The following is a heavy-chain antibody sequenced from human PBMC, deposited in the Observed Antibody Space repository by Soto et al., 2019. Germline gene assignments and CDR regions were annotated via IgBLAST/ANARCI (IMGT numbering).Heavy chain of an antibody. D-gene: IGHD4-17*01. CDR3: ASLSPHYGDPTINWFDP. CDR2: ISSSGSTI. Sequence: PGESLKISCAASGFTFSSYEMNWVRQAPGKGLEWVSYISSSGSTIYYADSVKGRFTISRDNAKNSLYLQMNSLRAEDTAVYYCASLSPHYGDPTINWFDPWGQGTLVTVSS. V-gene: IGHV3-48*03. CDR1: GFTFSSYE. J-gene: IGHJ5*02.